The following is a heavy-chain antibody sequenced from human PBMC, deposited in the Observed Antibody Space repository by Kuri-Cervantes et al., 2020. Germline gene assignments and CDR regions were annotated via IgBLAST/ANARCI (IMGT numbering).Heavy chain of an antibody. V-gene: IGHV3-23*01. Sequence: GESLKISCAASRFTFSSYAMSWVRQAPGKGLEWVSAISGSGGSTYYADSVKGRFTISRDNSKNTLYLQMNSLRAEDTAVYYCAKGGNSCGSTSCHSSYWYSDLWGRGTLVTVSS. CDR1: RFTFSSYA. J-gene: IGHJ2*01. CDR2: ISGSGGST. CDR3: AKGGNSCGSTSCHSSYWYSDL. D-gene: IGHD2-2*01.